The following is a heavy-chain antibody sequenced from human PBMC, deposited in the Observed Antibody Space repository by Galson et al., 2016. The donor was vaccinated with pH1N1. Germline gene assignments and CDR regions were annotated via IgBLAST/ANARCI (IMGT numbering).Heavy chain of an antibody. Sequence: SVKVSCKASGYTFISNAIHWVRQAPGQRLEWMGWINVGNGNRKYSQTFQGRVTITRDTSASTASMELSSLKSEDTAVYYCARRLVRSFDYWGQGTLVTVSS. CDR2: INVGNGNR. CDR1: GYTFISNA. D-gene: IGHD6-19*01. V-gene: IGHV1-3*01. J-gene: IGHJ4*02. CDR3: ARRLVRSFDY.